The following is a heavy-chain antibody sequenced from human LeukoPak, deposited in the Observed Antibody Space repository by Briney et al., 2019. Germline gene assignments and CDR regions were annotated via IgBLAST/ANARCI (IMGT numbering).Heavy chain of an antibody. J-gene: IGHJ4*02. V-gene: IGHV3-30*02. CDR2: IRYDGSNK. Sequence: GGSLRLSCAASGFTFSSYGMHWVRQAPGKGLEWVAFIRYDGSNKYYADSVKGRFTISRDNSKNTLYLQMNSLRAEDTAVYYCAKSGSIFGVVIIKAGPDYWGQGTLVTVSS. CDR3: AKSGSIFGVVIIKAGPDY. CDR1: GFTFSSYG. D-gene: IGHD3-3*01.